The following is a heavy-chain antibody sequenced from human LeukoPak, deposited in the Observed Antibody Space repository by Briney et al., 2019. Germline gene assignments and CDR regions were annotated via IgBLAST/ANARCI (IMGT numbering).Heavy chain of an antibody. V-gene: IGHV1-2*06. CDR2: INPNSGGA. D-gene: IGHD6-19*01. Sequence: ASVKVSCKASGYTFTGYYMHWVRQAPGQGLEWMGRINPNSGGANYAQKFQGRVTMTEDTSTDTAYMELSSLRSEDTAVYYCATDLGPKYSSGWYSAFDIWGQGTMVTVSS. CDR1: GYTFTGYY. J-gene: IGHJ3*02. CDR3: ATDLGPKYSSGWYSAFDI.